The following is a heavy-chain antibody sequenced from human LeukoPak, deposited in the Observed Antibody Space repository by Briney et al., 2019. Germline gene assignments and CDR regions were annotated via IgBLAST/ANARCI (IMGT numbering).Heavy chain of an antibody. D-gene: IGHD3-3*01. J-gene: IGHJ6*03. V-gene: IGHV3-7*01. CDR3: ARLLSQQYSVWSGSYKTYYYYYMDV. CDR2: INQDGSEK. CDR1: GLTFRNHW. Sequence: GGSLRLSCVASGLTFRNHWMSWVRQAPGEGPEWVANINQDGSEKYYVDSVKGRFTISRDSAESSLYLQMSSLRAEDTAVCYCARLLSQQYSVWSGSYKTYYYYYMDVWGKGTTVTVSS.